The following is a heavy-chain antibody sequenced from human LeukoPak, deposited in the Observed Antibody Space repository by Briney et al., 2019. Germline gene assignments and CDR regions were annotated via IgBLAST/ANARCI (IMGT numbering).Heavy chain of an antibody. CDR3: AAGGYYYDSSGGEKPDAFDI. CDR1: GYTFTSYY. J-gene: IGHJ3*02. Sequence: GASVKVSCKASGYTFTSYYMHWVRQAPGQGLEWMGIINPSGGSTSYAQKFQERVTITRDMSTSTAYMELSSLRSEDTAVYYCAAGGYYYDSSGGEKPDAFDIWGQGTMVTVSS. CDR2: INPSGGST. D-gene: IGHD3-22*01. V-gene: IGHV1-46*01.